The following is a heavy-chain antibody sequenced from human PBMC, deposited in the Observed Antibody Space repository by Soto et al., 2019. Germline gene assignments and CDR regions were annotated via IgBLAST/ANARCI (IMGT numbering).Heavy chain of an antibody. Sequence: QVQLVESGGGVVQPGRSLRLSCAASGFTFSSYAMHWVRQAPGKGLEWVAVISYDGSNKYYADSVKGRFTISTDNSKNTLYLQMNGLRAEDTAVYYCAREVLGQWLDAFDIWGQGTMVTVSS. CDR3: AREVLGQWLDAFDI. V-gene: IGHV3-30-3*01. D-gene: IGHD6-19*01. CDR1: GFTFSSYA. J-gene: IGHJ3*02. CDR2: ISYDGSNK.